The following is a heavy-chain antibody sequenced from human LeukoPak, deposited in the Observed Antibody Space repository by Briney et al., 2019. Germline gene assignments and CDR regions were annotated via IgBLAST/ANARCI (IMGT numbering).Heavy chain of an antibody. D-gene: IGHD3-22*01. Sequence: SETLSLTCTVSGGSISSSSYYWGWIRQPPGKGLEWIGSIYYSGSTYYNPSLKSRVTISVDTSKNQFSLKLSSVTAADTAVYYCAGHRSAWLDYYDSSGYYFDYWGQGTLVTVSS. CDR2: IYYSGST. CDR3: AGHRSAWLDYYDSSGYYFDY. CDR1: GGSISSSSYY. V-gene: IGHV4-39*01. J-gene: IGHJ4*02.